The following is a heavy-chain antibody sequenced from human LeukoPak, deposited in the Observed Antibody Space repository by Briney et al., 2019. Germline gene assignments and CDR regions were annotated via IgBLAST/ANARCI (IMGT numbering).Heavy chain of an antibody. D-gene: IGHD2-21*02. CDR1: GGSISSYY. J-gene: IGHJ4*02. V-gene: IGHV4-59*01. CDR3: ARGVVVTAFDY. Sequence: PSETLSLTCTVSGGSISSYYWSWIRQPPGKGLEWIGYIYYSGSTNCNPSLKSRVTLSVDTSKNQFSLKLSSVTAADTAVYYCARGVVVTAFDYWGQGTLVTVSS. CDR2: IYYSGST.